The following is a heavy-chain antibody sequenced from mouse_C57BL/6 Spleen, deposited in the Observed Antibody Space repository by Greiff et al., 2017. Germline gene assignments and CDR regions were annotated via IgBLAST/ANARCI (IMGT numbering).Heavy chain of an antibody. D-gene: IGHD1-1*01. CDR3: TGNYSSSH. CDR1: GYTFTDYE. CDR2: IDPETGGT. J-gene: IGHJ2*01. V-gene: IGHV1-15*01. Sequence: QVQLQQSGAELVRPGASVTLSCKASGYTFTDYELHWVKQTPVHGLEWIGAIDPETGGTAYNQTFMGKAILTADVSSSTAYMELRSLTSEDSAVYNSTGNYSSSHWGQSTTRT.